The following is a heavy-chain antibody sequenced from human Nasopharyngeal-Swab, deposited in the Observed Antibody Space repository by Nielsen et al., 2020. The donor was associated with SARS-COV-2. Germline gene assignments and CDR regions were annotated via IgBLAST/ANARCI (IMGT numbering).Heavy chain of an antibody. J-gene: IGHJ4*02. CDR2: ISAYNGNT. V-gene: IGHV1-18*01. D-gene: IGHD5-12*01. CDR1: GYLFTDYN. CDR3: ARGPISGYSGYRKYDY. Sequence: ASVKVSCKASGYLFTDYNIHWVRQAPGQGLEWMGWISAYNGNTNYAQKLQGRVTMTTDTSTSTAYMELRSLRSDDTAVYYCARGPISGYSGYRKYDYWGQGTLVTVSS.